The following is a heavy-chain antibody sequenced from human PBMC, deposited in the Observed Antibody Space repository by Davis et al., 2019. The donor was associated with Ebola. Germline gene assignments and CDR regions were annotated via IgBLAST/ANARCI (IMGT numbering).Heavy chain of an antibody. V-gene: IGHV4-39*01. D-gene: IGHD5-24*01. J-gene: IGHJ4*02. CDR2: IYYSGST. CDR3: AAHEMATITWWYYFDY. Sequence: PGGSLRLSCTVSGGSISSSSYYWGWIRQPPGKGLEWIGSIYYSGSTYYNPSLKSRVTISVDTSKNQFSLKLSSVTAADTAVYYWAAHEMATITWWYYFDYWGQGTLVTVSS. CDR1: GGSISSSSYY.